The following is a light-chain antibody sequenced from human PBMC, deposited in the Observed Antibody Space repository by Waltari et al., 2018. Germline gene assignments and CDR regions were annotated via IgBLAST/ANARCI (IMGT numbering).Light chain of an antibody. J-gene: IGLJ3*02. V-gene: IGLV1-44*01. CDR3: ASWDDSLNGVV. Sequence: QSVLTQPPSASGTPGQRVTISCSGSISTIGSNAVNWYRQLPGTAPTLRIHSDNQRPSGVPDRLSGSKSGTSASLAISGLQSEDEADYYCASWDDSLNGVVFGGGTKLTVL. CDR1: ISTIGSNA. CDR2: SDN.